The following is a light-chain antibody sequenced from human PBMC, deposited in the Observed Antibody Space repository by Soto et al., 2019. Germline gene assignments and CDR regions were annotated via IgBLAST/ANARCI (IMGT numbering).Light chain of an antibody. CDR3: SSYTSSSSHYV. Sequence: QSALTQPASVSESPGRSITIYCTGTSSDVGGYKYVSWYQQHPGKAPKLMIYEVSTRPSGVSNRFSGSKSGNTASLTISGLRAEDEADYYCSSYTSSSSHYVFGTGTKVTVL. CDR2: EVS. V-gene: IGLV2-14*01. J-gene: IGLJ1*01. CDR1: SSDVGGYKY.